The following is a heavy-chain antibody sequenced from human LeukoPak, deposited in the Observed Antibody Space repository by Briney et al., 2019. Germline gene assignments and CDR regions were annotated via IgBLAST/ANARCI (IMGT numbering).Heavy chain of an antibody. CDR2: INSDGRTT. CDR1: GFTFSSYW. CDR3: ASTVGSAPDYYGSGGFALLDY. J-gene: IGHJ4*02. D-gene: IGHD3-10*01. Sequence: PGGSLRLSCAASGFTFSSYWMHWVRQVPGKGLVWVSRINSDGRTTRYADSVKGRFTISRDNAKNTLYLRMNSLRAEDTAVYYCASTVGSAPDYYGSGGFALLDYWGQGTLVTVSS. V-gene: IGHV3-74*01.